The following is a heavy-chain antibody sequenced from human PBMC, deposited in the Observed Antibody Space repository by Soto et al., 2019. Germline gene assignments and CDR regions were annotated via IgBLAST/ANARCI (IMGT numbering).Heavy chain of an antibody. D-gene: IGHD3-16*01. Sequence: QTHSLTCAVSGDSVSGNSAAWNWVRQSPSRGLEWLGRTYYRSKWYNDYAVSVKSRITVTPDTSKNQFSLHLNSVTPEDTAVYYCARECTHYVSRHSFLADWGQGATVTVPS. V-gene: IGHV6-1*01. CDR3: ARECTHYVSRHSFLAD. J-gene: IGHJ4*02. CDR1: GDSVSGNSAA. CDR2: TYYRSKWYN.